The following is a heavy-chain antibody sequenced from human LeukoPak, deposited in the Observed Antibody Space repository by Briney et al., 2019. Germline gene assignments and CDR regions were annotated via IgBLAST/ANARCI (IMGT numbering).Heavy chain of an antibody. Sequence: SETLSLTCAVYGGSFSGYYWSWIRQPPGKGLEWIGEINHSGSTNYNPSLKSRVTISVDTSKNQFSLKLSSVTAADTAVYYCARGWGVFTMVRGVNYYMDVWGKGTTVTVSS. CDR2: INHSGST. CDR1: GGSFSGYY. CDR3: ARGWGVFTMVRGVNYYMDV. J-gene: IGHJ6*03. D-gene: IGHD3-10*01. V-gene: IGHV4-34*01.